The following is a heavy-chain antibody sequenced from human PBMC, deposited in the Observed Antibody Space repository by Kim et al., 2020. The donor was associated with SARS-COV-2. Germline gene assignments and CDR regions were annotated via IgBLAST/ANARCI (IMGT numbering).Heavy chain of an antibody. CDR3: ARDRRNQLLFYYYMDV. V-gene: IGHV4-34*01. J-gene: IGHJ6*03. Sequence: SETLSLTCAVYGGSLRGYYWSWIRQPQGKGLEWVGEIKHSGGTKYNPSLKSRFTISVDTSKNQFSLKLSSVTAADKAVYYCARDRRNQLLFYYYMDVWGKGTTVTVSS. D-gene: IGHD2-2*01. CDR1: GGSLRGYY. CDR2: IKHSGGT.